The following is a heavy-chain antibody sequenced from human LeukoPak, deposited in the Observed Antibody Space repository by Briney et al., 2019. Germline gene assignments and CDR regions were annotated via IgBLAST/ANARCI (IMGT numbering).Heavy chain of an antibody. Sequence: GGSLRLSCAASGFTFSNAWMSWVRQAPGKGLEWVGRIKSKTDGGTTDYAAPVKGRFTISRDDSKNTLYLQMNSLKTEDTAVYYRTTASYYYGSGSSHVFDYWGQGTLVTVSS. CDR2: IKSKTDGGTT. CDR1: GFTFSNAW. D-gene: IGHD3-10*01. J-gene: IGHJ4*02. V-gene: IGHV3-15*01. CDR3: TTASYYYGSGSSHVFDY.